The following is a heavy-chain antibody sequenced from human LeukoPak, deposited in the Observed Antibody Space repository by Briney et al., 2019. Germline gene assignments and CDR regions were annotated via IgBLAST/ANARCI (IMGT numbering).Heavy chain of an antibody. J-gene: IGHJ3*02. CDR3: AKDRRGYSYPSAFDI. D-gene: IGHD5-18*01. V-gene: IGHV3-30*18. CDR1: GFTFSSYG. CDR2: ISYDGSNK. Sequence: PGGSLRLSCAASGFTFSSYGMHWVRQAPGKGLEWVAVISYDGSNKYYADSVKGRFTISRDNSKNTLYLQMNSLRAEDTAVYYCAKDRRGYSYPSAFDIWGQGTMVTVSS.